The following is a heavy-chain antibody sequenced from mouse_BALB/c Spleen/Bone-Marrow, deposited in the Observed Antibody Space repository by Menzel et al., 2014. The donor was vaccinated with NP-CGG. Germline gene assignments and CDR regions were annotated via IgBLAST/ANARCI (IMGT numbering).Heavy chain of an antibody. CDR2: INPSTGYT. D-gene: IGHD1-2*01. CDR1: GYTFTSYW. J-gene: IGHJ4*01. Sequence: QVQLKDSGAELAKPGASVKMSCKASGYTFTSYWMHWVEQRPGQVLEWIGYINPSTGYTEYNLKFKDKATLTADKSSSTAYIQLSSLTSEDSAVYYCASPYGYEDYSAMDYWGQGTSVTVSS. V-gene: IGHV1-7*01. CDR3: ASPYGYEDYSAMDY.